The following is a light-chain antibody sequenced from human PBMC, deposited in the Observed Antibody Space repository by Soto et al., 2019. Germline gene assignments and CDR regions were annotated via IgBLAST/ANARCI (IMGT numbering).Light chain of an antibody. V-gene: IGLV2-23*01. CDR2: EGS. Sequence: QYALTQPASVSGSPGQSITISCTGTSSDVGTYNLVSWYQQPPGKAPKLMIYEGSKRPSGVSNRFSGSKSGNTASLTISGLQAEDEADYYCCSYTTSATYVFGTGTTLTVL. CDR1: SSDVGTYNL. CDR3: CSYTTSATYV. J-gene: IGLJ1*01.